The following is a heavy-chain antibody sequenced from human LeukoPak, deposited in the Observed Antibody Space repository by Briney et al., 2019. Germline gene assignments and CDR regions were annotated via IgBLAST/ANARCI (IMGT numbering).Heavy chain of an antibody. J-gene: IGHJ4*02. CDR2: ISGSGGST. V-gene: IGHV3-23*01. D-gene: IGHD6-6*01. CDR1: GFTFSSYG. Sequence: GGSLRLSCAASGFTFSSYGMSWVRQAPGKGLEWVSAISGSGGSTYYADSVKGRFTISRDNSKNTLYLQMNSLRAEDTAVYYCARGLSGYASSLGYWGQGTLVTVSA. CDR3: ARGLSGYASSLGY.